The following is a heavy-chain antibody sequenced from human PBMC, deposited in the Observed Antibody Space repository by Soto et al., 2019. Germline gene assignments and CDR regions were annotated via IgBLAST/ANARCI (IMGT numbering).Heavy chain of an antibody. Sequence: PWGSLRLSCAASGFTFSSYAMSWFRQSPGKGLEWVSAISGSGGSTYYADSVKGRFTISRDNSKNTLYLQMNSLRAEDTAVYYCAKGVGQLLYYFDYWGQGTLVTVSS. CDR3: AKGVGQLLYYFDY. V-gene: IGHV3-23*01. CDR1: GFTFSSYA. J-gene: IGHJ4*02. CDR2: ISGSGGST. D-gene: IGHD2-2*01.